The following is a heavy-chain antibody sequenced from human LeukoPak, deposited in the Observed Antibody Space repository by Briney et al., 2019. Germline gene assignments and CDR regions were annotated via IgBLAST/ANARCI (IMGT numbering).Heavy chain of an antibody. CDR3: ARDQHPDYYDSSGASGY. D-gene: IGHD3-22*01. CDR2: INRSGGST. Sequence: ASVKVSCKASGYTFTSYYMHWVRQAPGQGLEWMGIINRSGGSTSYAQKFQGRVTMTRDTSTSTVYMELSSLRSEDTAVYYCARDQHPDYYDSSGASGYWGQGTLVTVSS. V-gene: IGHV1-46*01. CDR1: GYTFTSYY. J-gene: IGHJ4*02.